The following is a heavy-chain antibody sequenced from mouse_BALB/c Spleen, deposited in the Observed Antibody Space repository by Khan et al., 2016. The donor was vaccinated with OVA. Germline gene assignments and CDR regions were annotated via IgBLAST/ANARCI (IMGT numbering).Heavy chain of an antibody. D-gene: IGHD1-1*01. J-gene: IGHJ2*01. CDR3: AGSITPVVAFYY. Sequence: EVELVESGGGLVKPGGSLKLSCAASGLTFSSSAMSWVRQTPEKRLEWVATISTGGRKIYYADSVKGRFTISRDNAKNTLYLQMSSLRSEDTAMYYCAGSITPVVAFYYWGQGTTLTVSS. CDR2: ISTGGRKI. V-gene: IGHV5-9-1*01. CDR1: GLTFSSSA.